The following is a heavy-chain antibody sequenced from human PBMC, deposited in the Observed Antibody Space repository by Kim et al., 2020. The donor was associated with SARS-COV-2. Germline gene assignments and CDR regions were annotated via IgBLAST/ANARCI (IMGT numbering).Heavy chain of an antibody. CDR2: IEPNSGDT. V-gene: IGHV1-2*06. CDR3: TREDPRWFDA. CDR1: GHTFTGHY. Sequence: ASVKVSCKASGHTFTGHYLHWVRQAPGQGLEWMGRIEPNSGDTNYAQNFQGRVTMTRDRSISTAYLDLTRLRYDDTAVYYCTREDPRWFDAWGQGTPVTV. J-gene: IGHJ5*02.